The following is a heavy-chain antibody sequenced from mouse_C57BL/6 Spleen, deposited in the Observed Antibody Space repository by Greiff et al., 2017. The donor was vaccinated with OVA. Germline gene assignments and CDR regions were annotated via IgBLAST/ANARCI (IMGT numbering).Heavy chain of an antibody. CDR3: ARSSFYYGSSYDYFDY. V-gene: IGHV5-4*03. CDR1: VFTFSSYA. D-gene: IGHD1-1*01. CDR2: ISDGGSYT. J-gene: IGHJ2*01. Sequence: EVKLMESGGGLVKPGGSLKLSCAASVFTFSSYAMSWVRQTPEKRLEWVATISDGGSYTYYPDNVKGRFTISRDNAKNNLYLQMSHLKSEDTAMYYCARSSFYYGSSYDYFDYWGQGTTLTVSS.